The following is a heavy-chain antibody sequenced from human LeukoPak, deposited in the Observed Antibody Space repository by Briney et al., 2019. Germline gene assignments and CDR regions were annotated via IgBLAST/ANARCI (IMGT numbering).Heavy chain of an antibody. Sequence: SETLSLTCTVSGDSISRSTYYWAWIRQPPGKGLEWIGSVYYGRSPYFNPSLESQATISVDTSKNHFSLKMSSVTAADTAVYYCARSSGTGTFSYWGQGTLVTVSS. CDR2: VYYGRSP. J-gene: IGHJ4*02. V-gene: IGHV4-39*02. CDR3: ARSSGTGTFSY. D-gene: IGHD6-25*01. CDR1: GDSISRSTYY.